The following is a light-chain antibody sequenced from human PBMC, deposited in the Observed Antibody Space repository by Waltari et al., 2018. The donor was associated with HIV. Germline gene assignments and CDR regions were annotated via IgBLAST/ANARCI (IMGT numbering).Light chain of an antibody. CDR1: QSIIVW. CDR2: KAS. V-gene: IGKV1-5*03. CDR3: QQYYSSPGT. J-gene: IGKJ1*01. Sequence: DIQMTQSPSTLSASVGDRVTITCRASQSIIVWLAWYQQKPGKAPKLLIYKASSLESWVPSRFSGSGSGTEFTLTISSLQPDDFATYYCQQYYSSPGTFGQGTKVEIK.